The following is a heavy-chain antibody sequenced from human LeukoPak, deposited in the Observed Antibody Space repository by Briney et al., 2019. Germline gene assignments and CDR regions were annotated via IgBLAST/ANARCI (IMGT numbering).Heavy chain of an antibody. CDR2: ISPYNGNT. V-gene: IGHV1-18*01. J-gene: IGHJ4*02. CDR3: ATDWGIVGAMFY. D-gene: IGHD1-26*01. CDR1: GYTFASYG. Sequence: ASVKVSCKSSGYTFASYGISWVRQAPGQGLEWMGWISPYNGNTNYAQKLQGRVTMTTDTSTSTAYMELRSLRSDDTAVYYCATDWGIVGAMFYWGRGTLVTVSS.